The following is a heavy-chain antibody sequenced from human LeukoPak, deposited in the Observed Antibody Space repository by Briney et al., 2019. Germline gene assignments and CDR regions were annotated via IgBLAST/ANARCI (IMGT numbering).Heavy chain of an antibody. V-gene: IGHV3-23*01. J-gene: IGHJ2*01. CDR1: GFTFSNHA. CDR3: AKDRTAVPLAYWYFDL. D-gene: IGHD2-2*01. CDR2: IYGSGDST. Sequence: GGSLRLSCVASGFTFSNHAMTWVRQAPGKGPEWVSVIYGSGDSTFFADSVKGRFTISRDNSKNILYLHMNSLRVEDSAIYYCAKDRTAVPLAYWYFDLWGRGTLVTVSS.